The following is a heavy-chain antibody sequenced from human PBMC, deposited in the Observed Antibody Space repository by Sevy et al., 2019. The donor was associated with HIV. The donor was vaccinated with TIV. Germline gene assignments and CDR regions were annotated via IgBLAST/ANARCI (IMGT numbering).Heavy chain of an antibody. CDR2: IYYNGNA. CDR3: ARDMDNFYGMDV. V-gene: IGHV4-59*11. J-gene: IGHJ6*02. CDR1: GVSISTHS. D-gene: IGHD3-10*01. Sequence: SETLSLTYTVSGVSISTHSWSWIRQPPGKGLEYIGYIYYNGNANYNPSFQSRVTISGDTSMNQLSLKLTSVTAADTAVYYCARDMDNFYGMDVWGQGTTVTVSS.